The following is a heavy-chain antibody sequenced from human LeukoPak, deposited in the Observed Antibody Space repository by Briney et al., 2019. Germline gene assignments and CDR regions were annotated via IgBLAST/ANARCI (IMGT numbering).Heavy chain of an antibody. CDR1: GFTFSSYA. CDR2: ISSNGDNT. D-gene: IGHD3-16*01. J-gene: IGHJ4*02. V-gene: IGHV3-64*01. CDR3: ARDRDPFD. Sequence: PGGSLRLSCAASGFTFSSYAMHWVRQAPGKGLEYVSAISSNGDNTYYANSVKGRFTISRDNSKNTLYLQMASLRGEDTAVYYCARDRDPFDWGQGTLVTVSS.